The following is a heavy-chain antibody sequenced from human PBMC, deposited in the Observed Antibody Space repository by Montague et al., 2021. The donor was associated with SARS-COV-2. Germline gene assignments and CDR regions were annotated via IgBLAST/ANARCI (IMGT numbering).Heavy chain of an antibody. V-gene: IGHV4-4*02. CDR1: GDSISNSNW. CDR3: VRGGTMTVVVFDY. D-gene: IGHD3-22*01. J-gene: IGHJ4*02. Sequence: SETLSLTCTVSGDSISNSNWWTWVRQSPGRGLVWFGEIFRSGDSNYNPSLKSRVTMSVDMSRNQFSLSLSNVTAADTAIYYCVRGGTMTVVVFDYWGQGTLVTVSS. CDR2: IFRSGDS.